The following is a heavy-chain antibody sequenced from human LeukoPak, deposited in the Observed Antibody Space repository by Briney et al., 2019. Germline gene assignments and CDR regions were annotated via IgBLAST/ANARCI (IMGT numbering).Heavy chain of an antibody. CDR2: IYSGGSS. Sequence: PGGSLRLSCAASGFTLLSHLMSWVRQAAGKGLEWVSVIYSGGSSYYADSVKGRFTIARDNSKNTLYHQMNSLRAEDTAVYYCASSAYDSSALDYWGQGTLVTVSS. V-gene: IGHV3-66*01. D-gene: IGHD3-22*01. CDR1: GFTLLSHL. CDR3: ASSAYDSSALDY. J-gene: IGHJ4*02.